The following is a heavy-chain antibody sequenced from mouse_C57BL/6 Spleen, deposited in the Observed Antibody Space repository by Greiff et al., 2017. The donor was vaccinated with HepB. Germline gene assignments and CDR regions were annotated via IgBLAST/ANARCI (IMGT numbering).Heavy chain of an antibody. J-gene: IGHJ2*01. V-gene: IGHV1-72*01. CDR1: GYTFTSYW. CDR3: ARSPSITTVVMNYFDY. D-gene: IGHD1-1*01. Sequence: VQLQQPGAELVKPGASVKLSCKASGYTFTSYWMHWVKQRPGRGLEWIGRIDPNSGGTKYNEKFKSKATLTVDKPSSTAYMQLSSLTSEDSAVYYCARSPSITTVVMNYFDYWGQGTTLTVSS. CDR2: IDPNSGGT.